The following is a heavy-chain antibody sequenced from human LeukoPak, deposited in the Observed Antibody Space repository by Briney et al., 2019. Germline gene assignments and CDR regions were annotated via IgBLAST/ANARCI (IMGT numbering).Heavy chain of an antibody. CDR3: ARGGHYYSYSMDV. CDR1: RDTISEFY. Sequence: GASVKVSCNSSRDTISEFYMYRVRQAPGQGLESMGWINPDSGGTNYPQKFQGRVTMTGDTSISTAYMELSRLRSDDTAVYYCARGGHYYSYSMDVWGKGTTVTVSS. J-gene: IGHJ6*03. V-gene: IGHV1-2*02. CDR2: INPDSGGT.